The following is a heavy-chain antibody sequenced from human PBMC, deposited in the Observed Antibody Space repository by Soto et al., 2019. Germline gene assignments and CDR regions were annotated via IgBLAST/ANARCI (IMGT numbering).Heavy chain of an antibody. D-gene: IGHD3-22*01. CDR2: IYYSGST. CDR3: AMVKYYYDSSGYSSVPGYYFDY. Sequence: SETLSLTCTVSGGSMSSYYWSWIRQPPEKGLEWIGYIYYSGSTNYNPSLKSRVTISVDTSKNQFSLKLSSVTAADTAVYYCAMVKYYYDSSGYSSVPGYYFDYWGQGTLVTVSS. CDR1: GGSMSSYY. J-gene: IGHJ4*02. V-gene: IGHV4-59*01.